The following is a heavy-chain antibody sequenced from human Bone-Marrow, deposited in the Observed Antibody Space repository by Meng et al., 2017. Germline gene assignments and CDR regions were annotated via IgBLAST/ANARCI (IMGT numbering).Heavy chain of an antibody. J-gene: IGHJ4*02. Sequence: QQQIQQWGAGLLKSSETLSLTCVVSGGFVSAYSLSLIRQPPGKGLEWIGEINHSGSTNYNPSLESRATISVDTSQNNLSLKLSSVTAADSAVYYCARGPTTMAHDFDYWGQGTLVTVSS. CDR1: GGFVSAYS. D-gene: IGHD4-11*01. CDR2: INHSGST. CDR3: ARGPTTMAHDFDY. V-gene: IGHV4-34*01.